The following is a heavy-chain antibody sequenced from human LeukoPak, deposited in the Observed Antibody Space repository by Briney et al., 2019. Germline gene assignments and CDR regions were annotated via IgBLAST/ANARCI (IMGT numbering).Heavy chain of an antibody. Sequence: SETLSLTCTVSGGSISSGSYYWSWIRQPAGKGLEWIGRIYTSGSTNYNPSLKSRVTISVDTSKNQFSLKLSSVTAADTAVYYCARKVTMVRGVIMGLRGFDPWGQGTLVTVSS. J-gene: IGHJ5*02. CDR3: ARKVTMVRGVIMGLRGFDP. CDR2: IYTSGST. D-gene: IGHD3-10*01. CDR1: GGSISSGSYY. V-gene: IGHV4-61*02.